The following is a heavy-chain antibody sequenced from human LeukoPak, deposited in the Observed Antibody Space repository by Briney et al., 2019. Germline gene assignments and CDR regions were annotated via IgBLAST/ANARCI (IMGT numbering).Heavy chain of an antibody. CDR3: ARDGYNFGSFDY. CDR2: TNQRGET. Sequence: PSETLSLTCTVSGYSISSGYYWSWIRQPPGKGLEWIGETNQRGETSNNPSLKSRVTISLDTSKNQFSLKLSSVTAADTSVYFCARDGYNFGSFDYWGQGTLVTVSS. CDR1: GYSISSGYY. J-gene: IGHJ4*02. D-gene: IGHD5-24*01. V-gene: IGHV4-38-2*02.